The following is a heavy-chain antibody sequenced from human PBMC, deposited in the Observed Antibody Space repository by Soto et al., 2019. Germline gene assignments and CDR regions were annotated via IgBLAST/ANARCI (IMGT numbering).Heavy chain of an antibody. Sequence: ASVKVSCKAIGYSFTSHYMHWVRQAPVQVLELMVTICPGFFNISYSQKFKGRVTITRDTSTITFYIELNSLKSEDTAVYYCARDHSLHDPVWWFDPWGQGTLVTVSS. CDR2: ICPGFFNI. CDR1: GYSFTSHY. CDR3: ARDHSLHDPVWWFDP. J-gene: IGHJ5*02. V-gene: IGHV1-46*03. D-gene: IGHD3-16*01.